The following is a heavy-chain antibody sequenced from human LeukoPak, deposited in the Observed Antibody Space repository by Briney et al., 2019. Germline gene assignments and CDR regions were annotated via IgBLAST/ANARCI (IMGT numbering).Heavy chain of an antibody. J-gene: IGHJ1*01. V-gene: IGHV4-31*03. D-gene: IGHD6-25*01. CDR1: GGSISSGGYY. CDR2: IYYSGST. CDR3: ASTSAPAEYFQH. Sequence: SQTLSLTCTVSGGSISSGGYYWSWIRQHPGKGLEWIGYIYYSGSTYYNPSLKSRVTISVDRSKNQFSLKLSSVTAADTAVYYCASTSAPAEYFQHWGQGALVTVSS.